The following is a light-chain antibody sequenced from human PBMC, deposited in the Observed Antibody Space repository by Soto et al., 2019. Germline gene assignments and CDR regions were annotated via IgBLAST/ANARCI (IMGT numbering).Light chain of an antibody. CDR3: QSYDSSLSGYVV. V-gene: IGLV1-40*01. CDR1: ISNIGAGYD. CDR2: GNS. J-gene: IGLJ2*01. Sequence: QSVLTQPPSVSGAPGQRVTISCTGSISNIGAGYDVHWYQQLPGTAPKLLIYGNSNRPSGVPDRFSGSKSGTSASLAITGLQAEDEADYYCQSYDSSLSGYVVFGGGTKVTVL.